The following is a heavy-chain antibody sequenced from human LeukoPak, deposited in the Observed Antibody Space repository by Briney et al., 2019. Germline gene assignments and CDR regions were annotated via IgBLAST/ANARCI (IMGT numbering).Heavy chain of an antibody. CDR3: ASQWRRYDSSGYPYYYYYYMDV. J-gene: IGHJ6*03. Sequence: SVKVSCKASGGTFSSYAISWVRQAPGQGLEWMGGIIPIFGTAHYAQKFQGRVTITADESTSTAYMELSSLRSEDTAVYYCASQWRRYDSSGYPYYYYYYMDVWGKGTTVTVSS. V-gene: IGHV1-69*01. CDR2: IIPIFGTA. D-gene: IGHD3-22*01. CDR1: GGTFSSYA.